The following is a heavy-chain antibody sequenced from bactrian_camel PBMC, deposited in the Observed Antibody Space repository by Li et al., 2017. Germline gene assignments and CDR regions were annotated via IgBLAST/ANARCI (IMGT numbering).Heavy chain of an antibody. D-gene: IGHD6*01. Sequence: VQLVESGGGLVRPGGSLRLSCVTSGLTFRSYYMSWVRQAAGKGLEWVSTISSGGSTAYYADSVKGRFTISGDNAKNTVVAGRREAETGYWGQGTQVTVS. CDR1: GLTFRSYY. CDR2: ISSGGSTA. J-gene: IGHJ6*01. V-gene: IGHV3S40*01.